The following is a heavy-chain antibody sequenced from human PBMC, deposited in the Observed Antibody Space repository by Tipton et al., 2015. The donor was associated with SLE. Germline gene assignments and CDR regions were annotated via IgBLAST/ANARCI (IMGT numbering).Heavy chain of an antibody. D-gene: IGHD3-9*01. J-gene: IGHJ3*02. CDR1: GYSISSGYY. Sequence: TLSLTCAVSGYSISSGYYWGWIRQPPGTGLEWIGYIYYSGSTNYNPSLKSRVTISVDTSKNQFSLKLSSVTTADTAVYYCARVVRYFDWPYAFDIWGQGTMVTVSS. CDR2: IYYSGST. CDR3: ARVVRYFDWPYAFDI. V-gene: IGHV4-61*01.